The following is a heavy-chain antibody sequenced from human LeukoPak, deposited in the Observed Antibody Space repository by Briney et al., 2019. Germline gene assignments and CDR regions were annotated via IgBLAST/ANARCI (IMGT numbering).Heavy chain of an antibody. CDR2: IYSNGVT. J-gene: IGHJ5*02. V-gene: IGHV4-61*02. D-gene: IGHD3-22*01. CDR3: ARAVDSSGYQHRGFDP. Sequence: SETLSLTCTVSGDSIRSGSYYWSWIRQPAGKGLEWIGRIYSNGVTNYHPSLKSRVIISVDTSKNQFSLQLSSVTAADTAMYYCARAVDSSGYQHRGFDPWGQGTLVTVSS. CDR1: GDSIRSGSYY.